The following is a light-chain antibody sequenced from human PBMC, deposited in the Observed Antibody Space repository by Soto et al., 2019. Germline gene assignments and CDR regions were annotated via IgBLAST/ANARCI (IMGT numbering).Light chain of an antibody. J-gene: IGKJ4*01. Sequence: DVQMTQSPSSLSASVGARVTITCRASQTIASYLNWYQQKPGKAPKLLIYAATILQSGVPSRFSGSGSGTEFALTISSLQPEDFATYYCQQSYGTLLTFGGGTKVEFK. CDR3: QQSYGTLLT. CDR1: QTIASY. CDR2: AAT. V-gene: IGKV1-39*01.